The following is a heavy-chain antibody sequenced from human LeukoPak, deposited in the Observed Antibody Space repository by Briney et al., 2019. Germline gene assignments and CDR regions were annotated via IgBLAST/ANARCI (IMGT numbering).Heavy chain of an antibody. D-gene: IGHD1-26*01. J-gene: IGHJ3*01. CDR3: ARWKMELERNAFDF. CDR1: GFTFRTYW. V-gene: IGHV3-7*01. Sequence: GGSLRLSRAASGFTFRTYWMSWIRQAPGNEPEWVADINQDGSEEYYLQSVQGRFTVSRDNAQNAVFLQMTYLRADDTAVYYCARWKMELERNAFDFWGQGTVVTVSS. CDR2: INQDGSEE.